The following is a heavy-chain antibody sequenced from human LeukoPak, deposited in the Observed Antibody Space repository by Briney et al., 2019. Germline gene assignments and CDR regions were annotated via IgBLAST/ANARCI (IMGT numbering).Heavy chain of an antibody. J-gene: IGHJ4*02. CDR2: MNPNSGNT. Sequence: ASVKVSCKASGYTFTSYDINWVRQATGQGLEWMGWMNPNSGNTNYAQKFQGRVTMTTETSTSTAYMELRSLRSDDTAVYYCARDWGMRVYDYVWGTYHYTPLSYWGQGTLVTVSS. V-gene: IGHV1-8*01. CDR1: GYTFTSYD. CDR3: ARDWGMRVYDYVWGTYHYTPLSY. D-gene: IGHD3-16*02.